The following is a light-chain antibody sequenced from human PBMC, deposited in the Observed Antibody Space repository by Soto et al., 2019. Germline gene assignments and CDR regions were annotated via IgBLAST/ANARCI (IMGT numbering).Light chain of an antibody. CDR1: QSISSY. CDR2: SAS. Sequence: DIQMTQSPSSLSASVGDRVTITCRASQSISSYLNWYQQKPGKAPKLLIYSASSLQSWVPSRFSGSGSGTDFTLTISSLQHEEFATYYCQQSYSTPSTFGQGTKVEIK. V-gene: IGKV1-39*01. J-gene: IGKJ1*01. CDR3: QQSYSTPST.